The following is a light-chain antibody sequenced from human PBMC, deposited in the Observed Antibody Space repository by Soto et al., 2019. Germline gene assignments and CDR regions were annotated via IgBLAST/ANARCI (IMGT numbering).Light chain of an antibody. Sequence: QSVLTQPASVSGSPGQSITISCTGTSTDLHNNNYVSWYQQHPGRAPKLIIYHVSYRPSGVPNRFSGSKSDSSASLTISGIQAEDEADYFFSSNTPSRNTYVVGTGTKVTVL. V-gene: IGLV2-14*03. J-gene: IGLJ1*01. CDR3: SSNTPSRNTYV. CDR2: HVS. CDR1: STDLHNNNY.